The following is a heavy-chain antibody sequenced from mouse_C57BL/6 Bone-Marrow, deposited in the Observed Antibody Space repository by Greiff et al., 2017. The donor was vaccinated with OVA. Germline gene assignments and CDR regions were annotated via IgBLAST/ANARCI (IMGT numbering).Heavy chain of an antibody. Sequence: QVQLQQSGPELVKPGASVKISCKASGYAFSSSWMNWVKQRPGKGLEWIGRIYPGDGDTNYNGKFKGKATLTADKSSSTAYMQLSSLTSEDSAVYFCARWLVDYWGQGTSVTVSS. J-gene: IGHJ4*01. CDR1: GYAFSSSW. CDR2: IYPGDGDT. CDR3: ARWLVDY. V-gene: IGHV1-82*01. D-gene: IGHD2-2*01.